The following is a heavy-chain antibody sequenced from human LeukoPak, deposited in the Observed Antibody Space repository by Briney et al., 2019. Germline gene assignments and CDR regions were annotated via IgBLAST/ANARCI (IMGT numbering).Heavy chain of an antibody. CDR2: MNPNSGNT. D-gene: IGHD4/OR15-4a*01. CDR1: GYTFTSYD. Sequence: ASVKVSCKASGYTFTSYDINWVRQATGQGLEWMGWMNPNSGNTGYAQKFQGRVTMTRNTSISTAYMELSSLRSEDTAVYYCARDRVLYGANWEYFDYWGQGTLVTVSS. V-gene: IGHV1-8*01. J-gene: IGHJ4*02. CDR3: ARDRVLYGANWEYFDY.